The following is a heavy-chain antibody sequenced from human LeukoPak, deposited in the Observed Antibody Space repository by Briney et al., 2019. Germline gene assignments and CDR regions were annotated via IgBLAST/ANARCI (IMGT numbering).Heavy chain of an antibody. J-gene: IGHJ4*02. CDR2: IKRRSDGGTT. CDR3: TTFFPRSGVSSFAA. Sequence: GGSLRLSCAASGFSFTDAWMSWVRQAPGKGLEWVGRIKRRSDGGTTDYAAPVKGRFTISRDDSKDTLYLQMNSLKTDDTAMYYCTTFFPRSGVSSFAAGAQEPLVPFPS. CDR1: GFSFTDAW. V-gene: IGHV3-15*01. D-gene: IGHD6-19*01.